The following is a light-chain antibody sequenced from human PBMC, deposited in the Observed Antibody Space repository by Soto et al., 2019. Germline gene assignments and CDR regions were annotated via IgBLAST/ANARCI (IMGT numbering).Light chain of an antibody. CDR3: QHHNSYSQT. Sequence: DIQLTQSPPTLSASVGDRVTITCRASQSIRYYLAWYQQLPGKAPKLLIYGASSLQSGVPSRFSGSGFGTEFNLTISSLQPDDFATYFCQHHNSYSQTFGQGTKVEIK. CDR2: GAS. V-gene: IGKV1-5*01. J-gene: IGKJ1*01. CDR1: QSIRYY.